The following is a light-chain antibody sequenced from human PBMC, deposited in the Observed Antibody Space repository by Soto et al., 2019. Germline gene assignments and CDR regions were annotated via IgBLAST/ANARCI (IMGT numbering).Light chain of an antibody. CDR1: QTVTSSD. Sequence: EIVLTQSPGTLSLSPGERATLSCRASQTVTSSDLAWYQQKPGQAPRLLIYGASSRATGIPDRFSGSGSGTDFTLSISRLEPEDFAVYYCQQYSSLWTFGQGTKVDIK. J-gene: IGKJ1*01. CDR3: QQYSSLWT. CDR2: GAS. V-gene: IGKV3-20*01.